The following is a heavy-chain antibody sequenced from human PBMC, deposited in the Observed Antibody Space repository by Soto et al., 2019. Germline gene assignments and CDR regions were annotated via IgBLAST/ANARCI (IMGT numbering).Heavy chain of an antibody. CDR3: ASTAHSSGWYSGGFDY. Sequence: SETLSLTCTFSGGSIISSNYYWGWIRKPPGKGLEWIGSIYYSGSTYYNPSLKSRVTISVDTSKNQFSLKLSSVTAADTAVYYCASTAHSSGWYSGGFDYWGQGTLVTVSS. D-gene: IGHD6-19*01. V-gene: IGHV4-39*07. J-gene: IGHJ4*02. CDR1: GGSIISSNYY. CDR2: IYYSGST.